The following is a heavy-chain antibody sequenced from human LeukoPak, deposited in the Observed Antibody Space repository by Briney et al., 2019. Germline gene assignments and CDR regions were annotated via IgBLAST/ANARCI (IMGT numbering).Heavy chain of an antibody. V-gene: IGHV3-9*01. J-gene: IGHJ4*02. Sequence: GRSLRLSCAASGFTFDDYAMHWVRQAPGKGLEWVSGISWNSGSIGYADSVKGRFTISRDNAKNSLYLQMNSLRAEDTALYYCATGGNWGQGTLVTVSS. CDR2: ISWNSGSI. CDR3: ATGGN. CDR1: GFTFDDYA. D-gene: IGHD1-26*01.